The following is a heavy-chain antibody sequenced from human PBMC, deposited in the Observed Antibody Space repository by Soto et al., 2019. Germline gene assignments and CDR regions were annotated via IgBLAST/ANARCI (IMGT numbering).Heavy chain of an antibody. CDR2: IYYSGST. Sequence: QVQLQESGPGLVKPSETLSLTCTVSGGSISSYYWSWIRQPPGKGLEWIGYIYYSGSTNYNPSLKSRVTISVDTSKNQFSLKLSSVTAADTAVYYCARVKAAAGGAFDIWGQGTMVTVSS. CDR1: GGSISSYY. CDR3: ARVKAAAGGAFDI. D-gene: IGHD6-13*01. J-gene: IGHJ3*02. V-gene: IGHV4-59*01.